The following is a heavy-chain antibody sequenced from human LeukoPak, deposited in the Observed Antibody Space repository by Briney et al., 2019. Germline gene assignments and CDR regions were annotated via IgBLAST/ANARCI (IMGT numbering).Heavy chain of an antibody. J-gene: IGHJ4*02. Sequence: ASVKVSFKASGYSITSYGISWVRQAPGQGLEWMGWISAYNGNTNYAQKLQGRVTMTTDTSTSTAYMELRRLRSDDTAVYYCARERVGGFYYDSSGYSFDYRLQAALVTVSS. V-gene: IGHV1-18*01. CDR1: GYSITSYG. D-gene: IGHD3-22*01. CDR3: ARERVGGFYYDSSGYSFDY. CDR2: ISAYNGNT.